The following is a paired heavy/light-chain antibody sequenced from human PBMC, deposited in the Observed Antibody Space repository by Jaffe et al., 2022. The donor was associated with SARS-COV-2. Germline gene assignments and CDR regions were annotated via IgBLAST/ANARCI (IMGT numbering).Heavy chain of an antibody. CDR2: ISGSDGYI. Sequence: EVQLVESGGGLVQPGGSLRLSCAASGFTFSSYAMSWVRQAPGKGLEWVSAISGSDGYIYYADSVKGRFTISRDNSKNTLYLQMNSLRAEDTAVYYCTKRGDASGSYAFYYMDVWGKGTTVTVSS. CDR1: GFTFSSYA. V-gene: IGHV3-23*04. CDR3: TKRGDASGSYAFYYMDV. J-gene: IGHJ6*03. D-gene: IGHD3-10*01.
Light chain of an antibody. Sequence: QTVVTQEPSFSVSPGGTVTLTCALSSGSVSTSYYPSWYQQTPGQAPRTLIYSTNTRSSGVPDRFSGSILGNKAALTITGAQADDESDYYCVLYMGSGIWVFGGGTKLTVL. V-gene: IGLV8-61*01. CDR3: VLYMGSGIWV. CDR2: STN. CDR1: SGSVSTSYY. J-gene: IGLJ3*02.